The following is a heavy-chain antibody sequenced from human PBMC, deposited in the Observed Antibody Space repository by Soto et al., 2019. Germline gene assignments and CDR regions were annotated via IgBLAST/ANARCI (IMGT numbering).Heavy chain of an antibody. J-gene: IGHJ4*02. CDR3: ARVMYATWSSFDS. Sequence: EVQVVESGGGSVQPGGSLRLSCAVSGFTFSSYEMSWVRQAPGKGLEWVSYITSGGTIYYADSVKGRFTISRDNAKNSLYLQMNSLGAEDTALYYCARVMYATWSSFDSWGQGTLVTVSS. CDR2: ITSGGTI. V-gene: IGHV3-48*03. D-gene: IGHD1-26*01. CDR1: GFTFSSYE.